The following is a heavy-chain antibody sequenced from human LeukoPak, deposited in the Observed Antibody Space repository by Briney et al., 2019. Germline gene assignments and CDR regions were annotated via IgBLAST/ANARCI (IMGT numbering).Heavy chain of an antibody. CDR1: GLTCSGFG. CDR3: AKNLHCYVAMDV. V-gene: IGHV3-23*01. D-gene: IGHD2-2*01. CDR2: IGSDYKT. J-gene: IGHJ6*02. Sequence: PGGSLSPSWAPSGLTCSGFGMTWVRLAPGKGLECVSSIGSDYKTHYSESVKGRFAISRDNSKSTLFLQMNSLRAEDTALYYCAKNLHCYVAMDVWGQGTAVTVSS.